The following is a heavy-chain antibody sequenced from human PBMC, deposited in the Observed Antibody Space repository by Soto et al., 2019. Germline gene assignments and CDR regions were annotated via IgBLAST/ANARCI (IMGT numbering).Heavy chain of an antibody. CDR1: GFTFSDYS. D-gene: IGHD6-13*01. V-gene: IGHV3-11*05. J-gene: IGHJ4*02. Sequence: QVQLVESGGGLVKPGGSLRLSCAASGFTFSDYSMSWIRQAPGKGLEWLSYISSSSNYIHYAVSVKGRFTISRDNAKNSLYLQMNRLRAEDTAVYYCARDGPGSSSWFVDSWGQGTLVTVSS. CDR3: ARDGPGSSSWFVDS. CDR2: ISSSSNYI.